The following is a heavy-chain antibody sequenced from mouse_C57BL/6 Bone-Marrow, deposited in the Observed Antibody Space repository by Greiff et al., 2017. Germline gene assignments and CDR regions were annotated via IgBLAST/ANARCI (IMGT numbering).Heavy chain of an antibody. CDR1: GYTFTSYW. D-gene: IGHD4-1*01. V-gene: IGHV1-59*01. CDR2: IDPSDSYT. CDR3: ARRLGQGY. Sequence: QVQLQQPGAELVRPGTSVKLSCKASGYTFTSYWMHWVKQRPGQGLEWIGVIDPSDSYTNYNQKFKGKATLTVDTSSSTACMQLSSLTSEDSAVYYCARRLGQGYWGQGTTLTVSA. J-gene: IGHJ2*01.